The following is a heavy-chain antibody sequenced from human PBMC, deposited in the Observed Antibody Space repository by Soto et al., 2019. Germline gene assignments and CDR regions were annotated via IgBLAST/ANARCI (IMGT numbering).Heavy chain of an antibody. V-gene: IGHV1-8*01. D-gene: IGHD4-4*01. J-gene: IGHJ5*02. Sequence: ASVKVSCKASGYTFTSYDINWVRQATGQGLEWMGWMNPNSGNTGYAQKFQGRVTMTRNTSISTAYMELSSLRSEDTAVYYCARAEAVTTGLNWFDPWGQGTLVTVSS. CDR1: GYTFTSYD. CDR2: MNPNSGNT. CDR3: ARAEAVTTGLNWFDP.